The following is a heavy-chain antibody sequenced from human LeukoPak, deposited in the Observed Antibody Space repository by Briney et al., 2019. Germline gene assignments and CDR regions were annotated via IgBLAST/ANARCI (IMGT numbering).Heavy chain of an antibody. CDR1: GVSMSSSSYY. D-gene: IGHD5-12*01. Sequence: SETLSLTCTVSGVSMSSSSYYWGWIRQPPGKGLEWIGSIYYSGSTYYNPSLKSRVTISVDTSKNQFSLKLSSVTAADTAVYYCARLKTATPLTAAFDIWGQGTMVTVSS. CDR3: ARLKTATPLTAAFDI. V-gene: IGHV4-39*07. CDR2: IYYSGST. J-gene: IGHJ3*02.